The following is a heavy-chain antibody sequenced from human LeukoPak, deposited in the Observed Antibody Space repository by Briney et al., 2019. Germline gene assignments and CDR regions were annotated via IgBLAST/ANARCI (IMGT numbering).Heavy chain of an antibody. CDR2: INPSGGST. CDR3: ARLRVITTRDTYYYYSMDV. J-gene: IGHJ6*02. V-gene: IGHV1-46*01. D-gene: IGHD3-22*01. Sequence: ASVKVSCKASGYTFTSYYMHWVRQAPGQGLEWMGIINPSGGSTSYAQKFQGRVTMTRDTSTSTVYMELSSLRSEDTAVYYCARLRVITTRDTYYYYSMDVWGQGTTVTVSS. CDR1: GYTFTSYY.